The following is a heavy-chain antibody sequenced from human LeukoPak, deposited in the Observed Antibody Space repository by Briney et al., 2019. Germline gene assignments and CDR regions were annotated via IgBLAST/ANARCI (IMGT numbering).Heavy chain of an antibody. CDR3: ARAGPSHYFDY. Sequence: GGSLRLSCAASGFTFSSYAMHWVRQAPGKGLEWVAVISYDGSNKYYADSVKGRFTISRDNSKNTLYLQMNSLRAEDTAVYYCARAGPSHYFDYWGQGTLVTVPS. J-gene: IGHJ4*02. CDR2: ISYDGSNK. CDR1: GFTFSSYA. V-gene: IGHV3-30-3*01.